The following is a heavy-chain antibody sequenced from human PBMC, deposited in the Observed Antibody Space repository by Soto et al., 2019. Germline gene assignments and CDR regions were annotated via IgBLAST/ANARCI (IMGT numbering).Heavy chain of an antibody. J-gene: IGHJ4*02. CDR1: GDSIRNNKW. Sequence: QVQLQESGPGLVKPSGTLSLTCSVSGDSIRNNKWWRWVRQPPGKGLEWIGEMHHSGSIHYNASPESIASLSVNKSRNEFSPQLPSVTAADTALYFCARHATMTLGAAYLDSWGPRPLVTVSS. D-gene: IGHD1-26*01. V-gene: IGHV4-4*02. CDR2: MHHSGSI. CDR3: ARHATMTLGAAYLDS.